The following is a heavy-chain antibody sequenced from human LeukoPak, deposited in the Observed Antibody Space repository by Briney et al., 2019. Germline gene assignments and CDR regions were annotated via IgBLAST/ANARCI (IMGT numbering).Heavy chain of an antibody. Sequence: GGSLRLSCAASGFTFDDYAMHWVRQAPGKGLEWVSGISWNSGSIGYADSVKGRFTISRDNAKNSLYLQMNSLRAEDTALYYCAKDMSYDSNPIYYFDYWGQGTLVTVSS. J-gene: IGHJ4*02. CDR3: AKDMSYDSNPIYYFDY. CDR1: GFTFDDYA. V-gene: IGHV3-9*01. D-gene: IGHD3-22*01. CDR2: ISWNSGSI.